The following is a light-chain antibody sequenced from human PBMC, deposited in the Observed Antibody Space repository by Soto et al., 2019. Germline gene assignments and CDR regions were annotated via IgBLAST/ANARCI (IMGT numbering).Light chain of an antibody. J-gene: IGKJ5*01. CDR1: QSVSSC. CDR3: QQYDSCSLT. V-gene: IGKV3-15*01. CDR2: GAS. Sequence: IVLTQSPATLSVSLGERATLSCRASQSVSSCLAWYQQKPGQAPKLLIYGASAMTTGVPARFSGSGSGTEFTLTITSLQSEDFAIYYCQQYDSCSLTFGQGTQVEIK.